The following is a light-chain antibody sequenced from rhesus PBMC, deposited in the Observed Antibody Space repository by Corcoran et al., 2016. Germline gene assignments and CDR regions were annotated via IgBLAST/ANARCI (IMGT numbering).Light chain of an antibody. CDR1: QGISNY. Sequence: DIQMTQSPSSLSASVGDRVTITCRASQGISNYLAWYQQKPGEAPKLLIYFASGLQSGIPSRFSGSGSGTDFTLTISSLQSEDFSTYYCQHYYSSPPTFGGGTRVELK. V-gene: IGKV1-25*02. CDR3: QHYYSSPPT. J-gene: IGKJ4*01. CDR2: FAS.